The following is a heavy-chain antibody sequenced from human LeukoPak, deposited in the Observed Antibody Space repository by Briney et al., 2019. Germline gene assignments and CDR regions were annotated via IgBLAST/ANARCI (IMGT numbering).Heavy chain of an antibody. CDR2: ISGSGGST. CDR3: AKDGSYYDSSGYYFDY. CDR1: GFTFSSYA. V-gene: IGHV3-23*01. Sequence: GGSLRLSCAASGFTFSSYAMSWVRQAPGEGLEWVSAISGSGGSTYYADSVKGRFTISRDNSKNTLYLQMNSLRAEDTAVYYCAKDGSYYDSSGYYFDYWGQGTLVTVSS. D-gene: IGHD3-22*01. J-gene: IGHJ4*02.